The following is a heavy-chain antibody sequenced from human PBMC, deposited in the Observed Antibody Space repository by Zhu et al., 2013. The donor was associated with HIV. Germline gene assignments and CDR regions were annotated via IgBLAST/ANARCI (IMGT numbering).Heavy chain of an antibody. CDR2: IDSDGSRT. D-gene: IGHD1-26*01. CDR1: GLSLSPYW. CDR3: AKTGGSYHMGFDY. V-gene: IGHV3-74*01. Sequence: EVQLVESGGGLVQPGGSLRLSCAASGLSLSPYWMHWVRQAPGKGLVWVSRIDSDGSRTNYADSVKGRFTISRDNSKNTLYLQMNGLRAEDTAVYYCAKTGGSYHMGFDYWGQGTLVTVSS. J-gene: IGHJ4*02.